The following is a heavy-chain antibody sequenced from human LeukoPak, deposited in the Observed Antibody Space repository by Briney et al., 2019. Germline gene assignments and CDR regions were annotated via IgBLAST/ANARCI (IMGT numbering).Heavy chain of an antibody. D-gene: IGHD6-13*01. J-gene: IGHJ6*02. CDR2: ISSSSSYI. Sequence: GGSLRLSCAASGFTFSSYSMNWVRQAPGKGLEWVSSISSSSSYIYYADSVKGRFTISRDNAKNSLYLQMNSLRAEDTAVYYCARAPQLDYYGMDVWGQGTTVTVSS. CDR3: ARAPQLDYYGMDV. CDR1: GFTFSSYS. V-gene: IGHV3-21*01.